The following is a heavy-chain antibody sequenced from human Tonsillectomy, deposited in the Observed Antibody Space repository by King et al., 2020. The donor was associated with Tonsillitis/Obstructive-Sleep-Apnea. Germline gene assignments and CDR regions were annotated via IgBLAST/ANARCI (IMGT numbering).Heavy chain of an antibody. J-gene: IGHJ4*02. V-gene: IGHV3-7*04. CDR2: IKQDGSEK. Sequence: VQLVESGGGLVQPGGSLRLSCAASGFTFSSYWMTWVRQAPGKGLEWVANIKQDGSEKYYVDSVKGRFTISRDNAKNSLYLQMNSLRAEDTAVYYCAGVRGSYSFDYWGQGTLVTVAS. D-gene: IGHD1-26*01. CDR3: AGVRGSYSFDY. CDR1: GFTFSSYW.